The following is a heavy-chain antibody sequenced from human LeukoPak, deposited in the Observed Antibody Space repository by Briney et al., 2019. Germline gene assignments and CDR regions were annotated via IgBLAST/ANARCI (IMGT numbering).Heavy chain of an antibody. V-gene: IGHV4-4*07. CDR2: IYTSGST. CDR1: GGSISSYY. Sequence: SETLSLTCTVSGGSISSYYWSWIRQPAGKGLEWIGRIYTSGSTNYNPSLKSRVTMSVDTSKNQFSLKLSSVTAADTAVYYCARGGRYGDYGWTDAFDIWGQGTMVTVSS. D-gene: IGHD4-17*01. J-gene: IGHJ3*02. CDR3: ARGGRYGDYGWTDAFDI.